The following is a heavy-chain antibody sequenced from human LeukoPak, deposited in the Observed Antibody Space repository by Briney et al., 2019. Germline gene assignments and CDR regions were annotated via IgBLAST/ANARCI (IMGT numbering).Heavy chain of an antibody. CDR1: GDSVSSNSAA. V-gene: IGHV6-1*01. D-gene: IGHD2-15*01. Sequence: SQTLSLTCAISGDSVSSNSAAWNWIRQSPSRGLEWLGRTYYRSKWYNDYAVSVKSLITINPDTSRNQFSLQLNSVTPEDTAVYYCARNRCSGGSCYSDYWGQGTLVTVSS. CDR2: TYYRSKWYN. J-gene: IGHJ4*02. CDR3: ARNRCSGGSCYSDY.